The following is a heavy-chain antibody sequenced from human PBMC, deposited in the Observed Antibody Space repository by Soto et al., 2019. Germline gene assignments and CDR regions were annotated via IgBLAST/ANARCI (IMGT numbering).Heavy chain of an antibody. Sequence: SETLSLTCTVSGRSISSGDYYWSWIRQPPGKGLEWIGYIYYSGSTYYNPSLKSRVTISVDTSKNQFSLKLSSVTAADTAVYYCARGLGIVVEVQNYGMDVWGQGTTVTVSS. V-gene: IGHV4-30-4*01. CDR3: ARGLGIVVEVQNYGMDV. D-gene: IGHD2-21*01. CDR1: GRSISSGDYY. CDR2: IYYSGST. J-gene: IGHJ6*02.